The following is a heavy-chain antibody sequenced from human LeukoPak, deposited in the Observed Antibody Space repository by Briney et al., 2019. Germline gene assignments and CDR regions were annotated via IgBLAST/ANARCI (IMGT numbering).Heavy chain of an antibody. Sequence: SSETLSLTCTVSGGSISSSSYYWGWIRQPPGKGLEWIGSIYYSGSTYYNPSLKSRVTISVDTSKNQFSLKLSPVTAADTAVYYCARLWFGELSSGETDYWGQGTLVTVSS. CDR3: ARLWFGELSSGETDY. CDR2: IYYSGST. D-gene: IGHD3-10*01. CDR1: GGSISSSSYY. J-gene: IGHJ4*02. V-gene: IGHV4-39*01.